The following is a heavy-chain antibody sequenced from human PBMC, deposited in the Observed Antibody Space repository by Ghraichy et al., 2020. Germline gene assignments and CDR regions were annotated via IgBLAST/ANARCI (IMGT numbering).Heavy chain of an antibody. CDR3: VRHSSGGWYFDF. D-gene: IGHD6-19*01. Sequence: GGSLRLSCAASGFTVSNTYMSWVRQAPGKGLEWVSVIYSGGPTYYADSVKGRFTISRDNSKNTLYLQMNSLKAEDTAVYYCVRHSSGGWYFDFWGQGTLVTVS. CDR1: GFTVSNTY. J-gene: IGHJ4*02. V-gene: IGHV3-53*01. CDR2: IYSGGPT.